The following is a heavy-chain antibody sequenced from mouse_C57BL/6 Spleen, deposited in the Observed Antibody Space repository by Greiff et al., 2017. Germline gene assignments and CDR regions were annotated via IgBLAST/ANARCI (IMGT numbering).Heavy chain of an antibody. Sequence: QVQLQQSGAELAKPGASVKLSCKASGYTFTSYWMHWVKQRPGQGLEWIGYINPSSGYTKYNQKFKDKATLTADKSSSTAYMQLSSLTYEDSAVYYCARSVRDYGNPIDYWGQGTTLTVSS. J-gene: IGHJ2*01. CDR2: INPSSGYT. V-gene: IGHV1-7*01. D-gene: IGHD2-1*01. CDR3: ARSVRDYGNPIDY. CDR1: GYTFTSYW.